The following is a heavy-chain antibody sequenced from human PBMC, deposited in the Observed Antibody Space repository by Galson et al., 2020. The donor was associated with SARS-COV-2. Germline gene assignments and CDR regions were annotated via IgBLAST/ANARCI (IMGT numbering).Heavy chain of an antibody. CDR1: GYTFTSYA. D-gene: IGHD3-22*01. Sequence: ASVKVSCKASGYTFTSYAMHWVRQDPGQRREWMGWINAGNGNTKYSQKFQGRVTITRDTSASTAYMELSSMRSEDTAVYYWARGVLKRITMIVVVKVLDFWCRGALVTVSS. J-gene: IGHJ4*02. V-gene: IGHV1-3*01. CDR2: INAGNGNT. CDR3: ARGVLKRITMIVVVKVLDF.